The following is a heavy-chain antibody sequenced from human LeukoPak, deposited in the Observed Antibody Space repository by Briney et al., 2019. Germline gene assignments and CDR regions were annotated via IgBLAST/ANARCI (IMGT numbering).Heavy chain of an antibody. J-gene: IGHJ3*01. V-gene: IGHV4-34*01. CDR2: INESETT. CDR3: VRHSPLVAATVAFDF. D-gene: IGHD2-15*01. Sequence: SETLSLTCAVYGGSFSGYSWSWVRQPPGEGLEWIGEINESETTNYKSSLKSRVTISVDTSKRQLSLKLTSVTAADTAVYYCVRHSPLVAATVAFDFWGQGTVITVSS. CDR1: GGSFSGYS.